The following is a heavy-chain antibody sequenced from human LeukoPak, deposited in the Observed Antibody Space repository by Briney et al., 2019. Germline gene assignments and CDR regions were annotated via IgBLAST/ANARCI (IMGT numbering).Heavy chain of an antibody. J-gene: IGHJ3*02. D-gene: IGHD6-13*01. V-gene: IGHV4-30-4*01. Sequence: PSETLSLTCTVSGGSISSGDYYWSWIRQPPGKGLEWIGYIYYSGSTYYNPSLKSRVTISVDTSKNQFSLKLSSVTAADTAVYYCARHSDSSSWYGGYAFDIWGQGTMVTVSS. CDR1: GGSISSGDYY. CDR2: IYYSGST. CDR3: ARHSDSSSWYGGYAFDI.